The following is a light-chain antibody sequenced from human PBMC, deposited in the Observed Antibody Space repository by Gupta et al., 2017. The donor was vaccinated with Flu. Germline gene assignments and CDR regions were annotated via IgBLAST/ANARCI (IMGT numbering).Light chain of an antibody. CDR2: DAF. CDR3: QQRSTWPLT. V-gene: IGKV3-11*01. CDR1: QTVGTD. Sequence: GEGATLSCRATQTVGTDFAWYQQKPGQAPRLLIYDAFNRATGIPPRFSGSGSGTDFTLTISSLEPEDFAVYYCQQRSTWPLTFGGGTKVEIK. J-gene: IGKJ4*01.